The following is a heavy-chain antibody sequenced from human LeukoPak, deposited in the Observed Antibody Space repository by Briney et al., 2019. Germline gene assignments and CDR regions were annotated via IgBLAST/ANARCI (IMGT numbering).Heavy chain of an antibody. Sequence: GGSLRLSCAASGFTFSSYGMHWVRQAPGKGLEWVAFIRYDGSNKYYADSVKGRFTISRDNSKNTLYLQMNSLRAEDTAVYYCAIVARGCSITSCYIDSWGQGTLVTVSS. CDR2: IRYDGSNK. V-gene: IGHV3-30*02. D-gene: IGHD2-2*01. CDR3: AIVARGCSITSCYIDS. J-gene: IGHJ4*02. CDR1: GFTFSSYG.